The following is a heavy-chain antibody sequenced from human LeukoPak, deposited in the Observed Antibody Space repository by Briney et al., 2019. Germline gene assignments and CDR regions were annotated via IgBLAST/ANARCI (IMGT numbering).Heavy chain of an antibody. J-gene: IGHJ3*02. Sequence: GGSLRLSCAASGFTMSNSAMSWVRQAPGKGLEWVSAINGGNSDTNYAESVKGRFTISRDNSRNTLYLQMNSLRAEDTAVYYCTTDEVLLGAFDIWGQGTMVTFSS. V-gene: IGHV3-23*01. CDR2: INGGNSDT. CDR3: TTDEVLLGAFDI. CDR1: GFTMSNSA.